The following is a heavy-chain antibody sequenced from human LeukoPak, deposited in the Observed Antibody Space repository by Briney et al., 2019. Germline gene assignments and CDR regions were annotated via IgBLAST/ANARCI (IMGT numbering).Heavy chain of an antibody. CDR2: IYYSGST. CDR3: AKDVKGDYVWGSRGAYYFDY. D-gene: IGHD3-16*01. J-gene: IGHJ4*02. Sequence: KPSETLSLTCTVSGGSISSGGYYWSWIRQHPGKGLEWIGYIYYSGSTYYNPSLKSRVTISVDTSKNQFSLKLSSVTAEDTAVYYCAKDVKGDYVWGSRGAYYFDYWGQGTLVTVSS. V-gene: IGHV4-31*03. CDR1: GGSISSGGYY.